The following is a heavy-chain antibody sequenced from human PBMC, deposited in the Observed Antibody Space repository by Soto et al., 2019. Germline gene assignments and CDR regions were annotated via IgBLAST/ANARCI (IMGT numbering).Heavy chain of an antibody. D-gene: IGHD1-26*01. V-gene: IGHV3-48*01. CDR1: GFTFSSYS. CDR2: ISSSSSTI. J-gene: IGHJ3*02. Sequence: GGSLRLSCAASGFTFSSYSMNWVRQAPGKGLEWVSYISSSSSTIYYADSVKGRFTISRDNAKNSLYLQMNSLRAEDTAVYYCARDGGRPSYHGAFDIWGQGTMVTVSS. CDR3: ARDGGRPSYHGAFDI.